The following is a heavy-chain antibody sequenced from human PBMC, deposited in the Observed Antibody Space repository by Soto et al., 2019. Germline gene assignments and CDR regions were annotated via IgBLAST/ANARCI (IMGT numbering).Heavy chain of an antibody. D-gene: IGHD1-26*01. V-gene: IGHV3-23*01. J-gene: IGHJ4*02. CDR3: ATHRIQGWELYYFDY. CDR1: GFTFSSYA. CDR2: ISGTGGST. Sequence: GGSLRLSCAASGFTFSSYAMDWVRQVPGKGLEWVSAISGTGGSTYYADSVKGRFTISRDSSQNTLYLQMNSLRAEDTAVYYCATHRIQGWELYYFDYWGQGTLVTVSS.